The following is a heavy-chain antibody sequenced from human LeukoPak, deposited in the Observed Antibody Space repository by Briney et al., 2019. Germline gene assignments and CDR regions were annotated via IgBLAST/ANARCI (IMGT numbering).Heavy chain of an antibody. CDR2: INPNSGGT. V-gene: IGHV1-2*06. J-gene: IGHJ6*02. Sequence: ASVKVSCKASGYTFTGYYMHWVRQAPGQGLEWMGRINPNSGGTNYAQKFQGRVTMTRDTSISTAYMGLSRLRSDDTAVYYCARLTVRGVKPSLVYYYYGMDVWGQETTVTVSS. CDR3: ARLTVRGVKPSLVYYYYGMDV. CDR1: GYTFTGYY. D-gene: IGHD3-10*01.